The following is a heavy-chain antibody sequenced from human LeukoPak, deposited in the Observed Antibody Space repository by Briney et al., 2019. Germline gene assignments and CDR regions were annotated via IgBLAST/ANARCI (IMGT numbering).Heavy chain of an antibody. CDR1: GFTFSSYS. CDR2: ISSSSSYI. J-gene: IGHJ3*01. Sequence: KPGGSLRLSCAAPGFTFSSYSMNWVRQAPGKGLEWVSSISSSSSYIYYADSVKGRFTISRDNAKNSLYLQMNSLEAEDTGVYYCVRVSAPTGATDALDFWGQGTMVTVSS. V-gene: IGHV3-21*04. D-gene: IGHD1-1*01. CDR3: VRVSAPTGATDALDF.